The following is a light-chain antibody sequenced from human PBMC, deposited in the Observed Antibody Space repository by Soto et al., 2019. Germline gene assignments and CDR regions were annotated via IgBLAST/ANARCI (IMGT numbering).Light chain of an antibody. J-gene: IGKJ1*01. CDR2: GAS. CDR1: QSVNIY. V-gene: IGKV3-20*01. CDR3: QQYGRSGT. Sequence: EIVLTQSPATLALSPVERATLSCRASQSVNIYLAWYQQKPGQAPRLLIYGASNRATGIPDRFSGSGSGTDFTLTISRLEPEDFAVYYCQQYGRSGTFGQGTKVDI.